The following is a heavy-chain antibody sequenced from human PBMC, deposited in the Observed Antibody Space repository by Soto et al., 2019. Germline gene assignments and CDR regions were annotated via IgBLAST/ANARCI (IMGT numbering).Heavy chain of an antibody. V-gene: IGHV3-23*01. CDR1: GFSFSTYA. J-gene: IGHJ2*01. Sequence: EAQMLESGGDLVQSGGSLRLSCAASGFSFSTYAMSWVRQAPGKGLEWVSVVSGGGDTTYYADSVKGRFTISRDDSKKALYPQLNSPTADDTAFYYCAKWGYSGNSAISRHWFFHIWGRGTLVTVSS. D-gene: IGHD4-4*01. CDR3: AKWGYSGNSAISRHWFFHI. CDR2: VSGGGDTT.